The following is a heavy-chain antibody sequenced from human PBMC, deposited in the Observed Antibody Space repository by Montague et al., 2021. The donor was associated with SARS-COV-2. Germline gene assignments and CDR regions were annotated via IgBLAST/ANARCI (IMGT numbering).Heavy chain of an antibody. CDR2: IYYSGST. J-gene: IGHJ6*02. CDR1: GGSLLRYY. CDR3: AREGSGRGYYYYGMDV. Sequence: SETLSLTCTVPGGSLLRYYWSWIRQPPGKGLSLIGYIYYSGSTNYNHTLKSRVTISVDTSKNQLSLKLSSVTAADTAVYYCAREGSGRGYYYYGMDVWGQGTTVTVSS. D-gene: IGHD3-10*01. V-gene: IGHV4-59*01.